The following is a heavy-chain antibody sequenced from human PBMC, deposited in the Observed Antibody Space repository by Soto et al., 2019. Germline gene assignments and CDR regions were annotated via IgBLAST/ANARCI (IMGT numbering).Heavy chain of an antibody. CDR2: IWYDGSNK. J-gene: IGHJ4*02. V-gene: IGHV3-33*01. CDR1: GFTFSSNG. D-gene: IGHD2-15*01. Sequence: RGSLRLSCAASGFTFSSNGMHWVRQAPGKGLEWVAVIWYDGSNKYYADSVKGRFTISRDNSKNTLYLQMNSLRAEDTAVYYCAREYCSGGSCYSAFDYWGQGT. CDR3: AREYCSGGSCYSAFDY.